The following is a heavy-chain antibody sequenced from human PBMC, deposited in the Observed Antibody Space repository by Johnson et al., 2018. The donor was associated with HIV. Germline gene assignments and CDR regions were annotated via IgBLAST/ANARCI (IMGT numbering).Heavy chain of an antibody. Sequence: EVLLLESGGGLVQPGESLRLYCAASGFTVSSNYMSWVRQAPGKGLEWVSVIYSGGSTYDADSVKGRFTISRDNSKNMLYLQMNSRRAEDTAVYYCATDSSSGVYDAFDIWGQGTMVTVSS. D-gene: IGHD6-13*01. CDR2: IYSGGST. V-gene: IGHV3-66*02. J-gene: IGHJ3*02. CDR1: GFTVSSNY. CDR3: ATDSSSGVYDAFDI.